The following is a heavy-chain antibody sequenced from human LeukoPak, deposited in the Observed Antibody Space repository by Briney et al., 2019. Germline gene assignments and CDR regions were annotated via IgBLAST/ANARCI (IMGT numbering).Heavy chain of an antibody. Sequence: ASVKVSCKASGYTFTGYYMHWVRQAPGQGLEWMGWINPNSGDTNYAQKFQGRVTMTRDTSINIGYMELSRLRTDDTAVYFCAKNPYEYYFDYWGQGTLVTASS. J-gene: IGHJ4*02. D-gene: IGHD5-12*01. V-gene: IGHV1-2*02. CDR1: GYTFTGYY. CDR2: INPNSGDT. CDR3: AKNPYEYYFDY.